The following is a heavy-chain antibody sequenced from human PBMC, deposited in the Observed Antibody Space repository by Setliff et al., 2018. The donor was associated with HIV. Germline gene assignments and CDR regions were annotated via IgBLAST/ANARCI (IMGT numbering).Heavy chain of an antibody. D-gene: IGHD3-10*01. Sequence: SETLSLTCAVSGGSISSGGYSWSWIRQPPGKGLEWIGYIYHSGSTYYNPSLKSRVTISIDRSKNQFSLKLSSVTAADTAVYYCARSTYYYGSGMGSGWFDPWGQGTLVTVSS. CDR2: IYHSGST. CDR1: GGSISSGGYS. V-gene: IGHV4-30-2*01. CDR3: ARSTYYYGSGMGSGWFDP. J-gene: IGHJ5*02.